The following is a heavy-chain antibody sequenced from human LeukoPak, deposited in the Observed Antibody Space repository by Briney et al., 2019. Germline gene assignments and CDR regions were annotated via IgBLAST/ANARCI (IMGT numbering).Heavy chain of an antibody. CDR1: GGSFSGYY. CDR2: IDHSGST. CDR3: ARERWLQLKSFDY. Sequence: PSETLSLTCAVYGGSFSGYYWSWIRQPPGKGLEWIGEIDHSGSTNYNPSLKSRVTISVDTSKNQFSLKLSSVTAADTAVYYCARERWLQLKSFDYWGQGTLVTVSS. V-gene: IGHV4-34*01. J-gene: IGHJ4*02. D-gene: IGHD5-24*01.